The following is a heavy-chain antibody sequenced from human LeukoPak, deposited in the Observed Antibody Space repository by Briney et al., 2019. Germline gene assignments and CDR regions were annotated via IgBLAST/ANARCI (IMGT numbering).Heavy chain of an antibody. CDR3: AQARVRGVTVVYYFDY. CDR2: ISGSGGST. Sequence: GGSLRLSCAASGFTFSSDAMSWVRQAPGKGLEWGSAISGSGGSTYYADSVKGRFTISRDNSKNTLSLQMSSLRAEDTAVYYCAQARVRGVTVVYYFDYWGQGTLVTVSS. J-gene: IGHJ4*02. CDR1: GFTFSSDA. D-gene: IGHD3-10*01. V-gene: IGHV3-23*01.